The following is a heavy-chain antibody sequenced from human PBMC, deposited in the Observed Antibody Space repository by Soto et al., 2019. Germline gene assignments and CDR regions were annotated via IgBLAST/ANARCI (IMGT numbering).Heavy chain of an antibody. CDR3: ARVPGVVVPAAMDY. CDR2: ISYDGSNK. Sequence: GGSLRLSCAASGFTFSSYGMHWVRQAPGKGLEWVAVISYDGSNKYYADSVKGRFTISRDNAKNSLYLQMNSLRAEDTAVYYCARVPGVVVPAAMDYWGQGTLVTVSS. V-gene: IGHV3-30*03. CDR1: GFTFSSYG. J-gene: IGHJ4*02. D-gene: IGHD2-2*01.